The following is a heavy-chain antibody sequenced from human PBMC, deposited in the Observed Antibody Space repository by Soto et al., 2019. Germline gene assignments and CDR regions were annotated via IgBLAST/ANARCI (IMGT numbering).Heavy chain of an antibody. CDR3: ARDYGDYGLVFDI. Sequence: EVQLVQSGGDLVQPGGSRRLSCAALGLSVSGANWPWVPQAPGKGLEWVSMTYSGGPTDYADSVKGRFTISVDKSKNTLYLQMHSLRVDDTAVYYCARDYGDYGLVFDIWGQGTMVTVSS. CDR1: GLSVSGAN. J-gene: IGHJ3*02. CDR2: TYSGGPT. V-gene: IGHV3-53*01. D-gene: IGHD4-17*01.